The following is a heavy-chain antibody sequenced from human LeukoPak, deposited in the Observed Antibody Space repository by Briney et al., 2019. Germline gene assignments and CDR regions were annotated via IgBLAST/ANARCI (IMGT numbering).Heavy chain of an antibody. CDR2: ISGSGGST. D-gene: IGHD2-2*01. CDR3: AKPPYQLLWDYGMDV. CDR1: GFTFSSYA. J-gene: IGHJ6*02. V-gene: IGHV3-23*01. Sequence: GGSLRLSCAASGFTFSSYAMSWVRQAPGKGLEWVSAISGSGGSTYYADSVKGQFTISRDNSKNTLYLQMNSLRAEDTAVYYCAKPPYQLLWDYGMDVWGQGTTVTVSS.